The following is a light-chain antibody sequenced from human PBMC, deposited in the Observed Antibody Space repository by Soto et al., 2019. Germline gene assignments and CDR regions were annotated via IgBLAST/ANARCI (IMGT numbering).Light chain of an antibody. J-gene: IGKJ4*01. CDR2: DAS. CDR3: QQYDNYPLT. Sequence: DIQITRSPSTLSASVVDRVTITCRASQSVRSWLAWYQQKPGRAPKFLIYDASSLESGVPSRFSGSGSGTEFTLTISNLQPDDFATYYCQQYDNYPLTFGGGTKVDIK. V-gene: IGKV1-5*01. CDR1: QSVRSW.